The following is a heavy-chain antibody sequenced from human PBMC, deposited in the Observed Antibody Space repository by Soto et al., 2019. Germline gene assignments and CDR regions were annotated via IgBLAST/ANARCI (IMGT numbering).Heavy chain of an antibody. CDR3: ARDYGPYYYDSSGYYYI. Sequence: GGSLRLSCAASGFTFSSYSMNWVRQAPGKGLEWVSSISSSSSYIYYADSVKGRFTISRDNAKNSLYLQMNSLRAEDTAVYYCARDYGPYYYDSSGYYYIWGQGTLVTVSS. CDR1: GFTFSSYS. J-gene: IGHJ4*02. D-gene: IGHD3-22*01. V-gene: IGHV3-21*01. CDR2: ISSSSSYI.